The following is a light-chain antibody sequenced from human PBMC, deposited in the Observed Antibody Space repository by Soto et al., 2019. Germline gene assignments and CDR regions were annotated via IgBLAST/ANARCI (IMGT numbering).Light chain of an antibody. Sequence: EIVLTQSTGTLSLSPGERATLSCRASQSIVHTYLAWYQQRPGQAPRLLISGVSTRAAGIPDRISGSGSGTDFTLTITRLEPEDFAMYYCHQYGSAPDTFGGGTKVEMK. CDR1: QSIVHTY. CDR2: GVS. J-gene: IGKJ4*01. V-gene: IGKV3-20*01. CDR3: HQYGSAPDT.